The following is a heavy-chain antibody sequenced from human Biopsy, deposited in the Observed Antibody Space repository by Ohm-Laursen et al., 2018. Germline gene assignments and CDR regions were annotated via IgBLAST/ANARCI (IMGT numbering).Heavy chain of an antibody. D-gene: IGHD4-23*01. V-gene: IGHV4-59*11. CDR3: ARGSNEYGGLYFPH. CDR2: ISHTGYT. Sequence: GTLSLTWAVSGGSFTGHYWTWIRQPPGKGLEWIGHISHTGYTSYKSSLKSRVTISLDTSRKHFSLRLTSLAAADTAVYYCARGSNEYGGLYFPHWGQGTLVTVSS. CDR1: GGSFTGHY. J-gene: IGHJ1*01.